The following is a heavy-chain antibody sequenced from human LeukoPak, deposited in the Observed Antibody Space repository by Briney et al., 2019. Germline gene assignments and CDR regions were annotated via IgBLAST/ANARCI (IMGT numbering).Heavy chain of an antibody. V-gene: IGHV1-69*04. CDR3: ATDMVRGVMPDY. CDR2: IIPILGIA. Sequence: GASVKVSCKASGGTFSSYAISWVRQAPGQGLEWMGRIIPILGIANYAQKFQGRVTITADKSTSTAYMELSSLRSEDTAVYYCATDMVRGVMPDYWGQGTLVTVSS. D-gene: IGHD3-10*01. J-gene: IGHJ4*02. CDR1: GGTFSSYA.